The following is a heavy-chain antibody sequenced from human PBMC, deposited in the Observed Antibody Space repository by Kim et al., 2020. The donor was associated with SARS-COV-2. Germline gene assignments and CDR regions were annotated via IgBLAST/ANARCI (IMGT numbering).Heavy chain of an antibody. CDR1: GGSFSGYY. CDR3: AEAPVYYYYGMDV. V-gene: IGHV4-34*01. CDR2: INHSGST. Sequence: SETLSLTCAVYGGSFSGYYWSWIRQPPGKGLEWIGEINHSGSTNYNPSLKSRVTISVDTSKNQFSLKLSSVTAADTAVYYCAEAPVYYYYGMDVWGQGTTVTVSS. J-gene: IGHJ6*02.